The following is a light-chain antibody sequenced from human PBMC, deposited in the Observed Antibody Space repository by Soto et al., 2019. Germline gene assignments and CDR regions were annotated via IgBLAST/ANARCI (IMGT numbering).Light chain of an antibody. CDR2: EVS. CDR3: QSYNGSLSGYV. V-gene: IGLV2-14*01. J-gene: IGLJ1*01. CDR1: YKY. Sequence: QSVLTQPASVSGSPGQSITISCTGSYKYVSWYQQHPGKAPKFRIYEVSNRPSGVCHRFSGSKSGNTASLTISALQAEDGADYYCQSYNGSLSGYVFGTGTKVTVL.